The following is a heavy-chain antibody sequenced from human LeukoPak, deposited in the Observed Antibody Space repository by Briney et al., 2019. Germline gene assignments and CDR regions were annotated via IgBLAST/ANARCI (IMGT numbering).Heavy chain of an antibody. CDR3: ARMYSGIRGDNWFDP. CDR2: IYSGGST. CDR1: GFTVSSNY. Sequence: PGGSLRLSCAASGFTVSSNYMSWVRQAPGKGLEWVSVIYSGGSTYYADSVKGRFTISRDNSENTLYLQMNSLRAEDTAVYYCARMYSGIRGDNWFDPWGQGTLVTVSS. D-gene: IGHD1-26*01. V-gene: IGHV3-53*01. J-gene: IGHJ5*02.